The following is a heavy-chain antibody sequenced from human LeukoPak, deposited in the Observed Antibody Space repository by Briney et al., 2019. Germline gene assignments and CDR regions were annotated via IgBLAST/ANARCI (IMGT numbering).Heavy chain of an antibody. CDR3: ATVVRPRYSGSYPLDY. CDR1: GGSISSYY. Sequence: KSSETLSLTCTVSGGSISSYYWSWIRQPPGKGLGWIGYIYYSGSTNYNPSLKSRVTISVDTFKNQFSLKLSSVTAADTAVYYCATVVRPRYSGSYPLDYWGQGTLVTVSS. CDR2: IYYSGST. D-gene: IGHD1-26*01. V-gene: IGHV4-59*01. J-gene: IGHJ4*02.